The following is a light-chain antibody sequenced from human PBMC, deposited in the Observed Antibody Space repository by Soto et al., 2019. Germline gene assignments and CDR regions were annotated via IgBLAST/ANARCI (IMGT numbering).Light chain of an antibody. CDR3: QQYYAYWT. J-gene: IGKJ1*01. V-gene: IGKV1-5*02. Sequence: DIQITQSPSTLSASVADSVTIICRASQTISRWLAWYQQQPGKAPKLLIYDASTLESGVPSRFSGSGSGTEFTLTISSLQPEDFATYFCQQYYAYWTFGQGTKVDIK. CDR1: QTISRW. CDR2: DAS.